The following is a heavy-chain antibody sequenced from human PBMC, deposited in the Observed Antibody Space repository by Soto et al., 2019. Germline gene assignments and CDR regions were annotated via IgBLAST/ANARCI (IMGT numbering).Heavy chain of an antibody. D-gene: IGHD3-10*01. V-gene: IGHV1-46*01. CDR2: INPSGGST. J-gene: IGHJ4*02. Sequence: ASVKVSCKASGYTFTSYYMHWVRQAPGQGLEWMGIINPSGGSTSYAQRFQGRVTITADESTSTAYMELSRLRSEDTAVYYCARDRDDYGSGNYYNRIDFWGQGTLVTVSS. CDR3: ARDRDDYGSGNYYNRIDF. CDR1: GYTFTSYY.